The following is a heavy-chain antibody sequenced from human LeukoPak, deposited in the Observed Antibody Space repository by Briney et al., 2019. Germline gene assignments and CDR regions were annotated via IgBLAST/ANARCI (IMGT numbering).Heavy chain of an antibody. CDR2: ISYDGSNK. CDR3: AKEGGSGLPAFDS. CDR1: GFTVSTYA. Sequence: GGSLRLSCSASGFTVSTYAMGWVRQAPGKGLEWEAVISYDGSNKNYADSVKGRFSISRDNSRNTLYLQMNSLRPEDTAVYYCAKEGGSGLPAFDSWGQGTLVIVSS. D-gene: IGHD3-10*01. J-gene: IGHJ4*02. V-gene: IGHV3-30*18.